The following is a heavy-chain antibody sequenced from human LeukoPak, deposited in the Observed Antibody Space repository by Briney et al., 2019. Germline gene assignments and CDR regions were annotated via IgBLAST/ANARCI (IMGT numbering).Heavy chain of an antibody. CDR3: ARDLEDCSGGSCYSWFDP. D-gene: IGHD2-15*01. CDR2: ISYDGSNK. J-gene: IGHJ5*02. Sequence: GGSLRLSCAASGFIFSNYGMHWVRQAPGKGLEWVAVISYDGSNKYYADSVKGRFTISRDNSKNTLYLQMNSLRAEDTAVYYCARDLEDCSGGSCYSWFDPWGQGTLVTVSS. V-gene: IGHV3-30*03. CDR1: GFIFSNYG.